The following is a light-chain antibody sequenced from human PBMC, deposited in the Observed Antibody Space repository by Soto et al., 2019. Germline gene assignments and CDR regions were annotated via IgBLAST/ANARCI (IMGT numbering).Light chain of an antibody. CDR2: EVR. CDR1: SSDVGAYNY. V-gene: IGLV2-14*01. J-gene: IGLJ1*01. Sequence: QSVLTQPASVSGSPGQSITISCTGTSSDVGAYNYVSLYQQYPGKARKVIIFEVRKRPSGVSNRFSGSKSGDTASLTISGLQAEDEADYYCSSYRSSTTFVFGTGTKVTVL. CDR3: SSYRSSTTFV.